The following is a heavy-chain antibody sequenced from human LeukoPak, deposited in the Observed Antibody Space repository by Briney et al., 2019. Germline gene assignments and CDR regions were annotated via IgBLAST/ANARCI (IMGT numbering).Heavy chain of an antibody. V-gene: IGHV3-48*01. Sequence: GGSLRLSCAASGFTFSSYSMNWVRQAPGKGLECVSYISSSSTTIYYADSVKGRFTISRDNAKNSLYLRMNSLRAEDTAVYYCARNFHRRLYDSSGYYPYWGQGTLVTVSS. CDR2: ISSSSTTI. CDR3: ARNFHRRLYDSSGYYPY. CDR1: GFTFSSYS. J-gene: IGHJ4*02. D-gene: IGHD3-22*01.